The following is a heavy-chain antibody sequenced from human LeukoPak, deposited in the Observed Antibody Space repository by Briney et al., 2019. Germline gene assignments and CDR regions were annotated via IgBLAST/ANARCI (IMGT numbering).Heavy chain of an antibody. CDR3: ARRCCSSGWWMGFDP. D-gene: IGHD6-19*01. J-gene: IGHJ5*02. CDR2: INHSGST. CDR1: GGSFSGYY. V-gene: IGHV4-34*01. Sequence: TSETLSLTCAVYGGSFSGYYWSWIHQPPGKGLEWIGEINHSGSTNYNPSLKSRVTISVDTSKNQFSLKLSSVTAADTAVYYCARRCCSSGWWMGFDPWGQGTLVTVSS.